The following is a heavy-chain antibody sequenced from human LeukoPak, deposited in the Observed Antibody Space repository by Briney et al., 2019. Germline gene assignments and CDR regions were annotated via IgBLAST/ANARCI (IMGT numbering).Heavy chain of an antibody. CDR3: ARAYAVAGTLGEFDY. CDR1: GGSISSYY. V-gene: IGHV4-59*01. CDR2: IYYSGST. J-gene: IGHJ4*02. D-gene: IGHD6-19*01. Sequence: TPSETLSLTCTVSGGSISSYYWSWIRQPPGKGLEWIGYIYYSGSTNYNPSLKSRVTISVDTSKNQFSLKLSSVTAADTAVYYCARAYAVAGTLGEFDYWGQGTLVTVSS.